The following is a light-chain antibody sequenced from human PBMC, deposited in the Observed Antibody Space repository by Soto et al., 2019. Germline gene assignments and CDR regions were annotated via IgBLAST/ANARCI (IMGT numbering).Light chain of an antibody. CDR3: QQYSTYPWT. V-gene: IGKV1-39*01. J-gene: IGKJ1*01. CDR1: ETITRY. Sequence: DIQMTQSPSSLSASVGETVIISCRASETITRYLNWYQSKPGKAPRLLIYAASNLQSGVLSRFSGSGSGTDFTLTISSLQPEDFATYYCQQYSTYPWTFGQGTKVDI. CDR2: AAS.